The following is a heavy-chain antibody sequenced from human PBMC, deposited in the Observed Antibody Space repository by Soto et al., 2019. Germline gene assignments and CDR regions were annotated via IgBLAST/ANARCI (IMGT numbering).Heavy chain of an antibody. J-gene: IGHJ6*02. CDR1: GYTFTSYD. Sequence: ASVKVSCKASGYTFTSYDINWVRQATGQGLEWMGWMNPNSGNTGYAQKFQGRVTMTRNTSISTAYMELSSLRSEDTAVYYCARGRGSNDYVWGSYLIYYYGMDVWGQGTTVTVS. D-gene: IGHD3-16*02. V-gene: IGHV1-8*01. CDR3: ARGRGSNDYVWGSYLIYYYGMDV. CDR2: MNPNSGNT.